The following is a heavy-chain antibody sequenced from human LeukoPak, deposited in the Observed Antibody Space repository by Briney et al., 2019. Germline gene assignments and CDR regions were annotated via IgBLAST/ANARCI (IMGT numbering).Heavy chain of an antibody. CDR1: GGSISSYY. Sequence: PSETLSLTCTVSGGSISSYYWSWIRQPPGKGLEWIGYIYYSGSTNYNPSLKSRATISVDTSKNQFSLKLSSVTAADTAVYYCAREEGSLYTLWGQGTLVTVSS. D-gene: IGHD2-2*02. V-gene: IGHV4-59*01. J-gene: IGHJ4*02. CDR2: IYYSGST. CDR3: AREEGSLYTL.